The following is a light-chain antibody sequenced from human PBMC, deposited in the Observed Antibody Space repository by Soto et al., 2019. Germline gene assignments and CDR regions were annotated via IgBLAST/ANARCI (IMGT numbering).Light chain of an antibody. CDR2: RNN. V-gene: IGLV1-47*01. CDR1: SSNIGSNY. CDR3: AAWDDSLSGFYV. J-gene: IGLJ1*01. Sequence: QSVLTHPPSASGTPGQRVTISCSGSSSNIGSNYVYWYQQLPGTAPKLLIYRNNQRPSGVPDRFSGSKSGTSASLAISGLRSEDEADYYCAAWDDSLSGFYVFGTGTKLTVL.